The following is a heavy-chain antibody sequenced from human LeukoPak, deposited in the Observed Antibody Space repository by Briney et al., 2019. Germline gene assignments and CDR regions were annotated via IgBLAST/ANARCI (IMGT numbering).Heavy chain of an antibody. Sequence: GGSLSLSCVASGFSFNNYAMNWVRQAPGKGLEWVSLIIGSSGTTFYADSVKGRFTISRDKSKSTLYLQMNSLRAEDTAVYYCAKGAYDYIEIAYFDYWGQGSLVTVSS. CDR3: AKGAYDYIEIAYFDY. CDR2: IIGSSGTT. CDR1: GFSFNNYA. J-gene: IGHJ4*02. D-gene: IGHD5-12*01. V-gene: IGHV3-23*01.